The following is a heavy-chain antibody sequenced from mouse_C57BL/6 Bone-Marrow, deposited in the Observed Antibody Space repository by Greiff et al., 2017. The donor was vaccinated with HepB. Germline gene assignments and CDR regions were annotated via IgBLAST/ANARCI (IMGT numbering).Heavy chain of an antibody. V-gene: IGHV1-5*01. CDR1: GYTFTSYW. CDR2: IYPGNSDT. D-gene: IGHD4-1*01. Sequence: EVQVVESGTVLARPGASVKMSCKTSGYTFTSYWMHWVKQRPGQGLEWIGAIYPGNSDTSYNQKFKGKAKLTAVTSASTAYMELSSLTNEDSAVYYCTRTGPFAYWGQGTLVTVSA. J-gene: IGHJ3*01. CDR3: TRTGPFAY.